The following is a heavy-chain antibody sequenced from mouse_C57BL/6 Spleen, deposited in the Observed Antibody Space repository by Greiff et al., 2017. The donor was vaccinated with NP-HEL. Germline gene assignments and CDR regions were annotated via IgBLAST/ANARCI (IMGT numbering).Heavy chain of an antibody. V-gene: IGHV5-16*01. Sequence: EVQLVESEGGLVQPGSSMKLSCTASGFTFTDYYMAWVRQVPEKGLEWVANINYDGSSTYYLDSLKSRFIISRETAKNILYLQRSSLKSEDTATYYCARDEYEGGGYWGQGTPVTVSA. CDR2: INYDGSST. D-gene: IGHD2-4*01. CDR3: ARDEYEGGGY. J-gene: IGHJ3*02. CDR1: GFTFTDYY.